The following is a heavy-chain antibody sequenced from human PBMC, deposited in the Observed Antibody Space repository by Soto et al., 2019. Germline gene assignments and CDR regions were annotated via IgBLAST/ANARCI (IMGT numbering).Heavy chain of an antibody. Sequence: SETLSLTCTVSGGSISSSSYYWDWIRQPPGKGLEWIGSIYYSGSTYYNPSLKSRVPISVDTSQNQFSLKLSSVTAADTAVYYCARRGRSGYRLIDYWGQGTLVTVSS. CDR1: GGSISSSSYY. J-gene: IGHJ4*02. V-gene: IGHV4-39*01. CDR2: IYYSGST. CDR3: ARRGRSGYRLIDY. D-gene: IGHD3-22*01.